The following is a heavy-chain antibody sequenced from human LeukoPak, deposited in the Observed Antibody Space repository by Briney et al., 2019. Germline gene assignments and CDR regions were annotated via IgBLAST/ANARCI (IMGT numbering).Heavy chain of an antibody. J-gene: IGHJ3*02. Sequence: GASVKVSCKASGYTFTGYYMHWVRQAPGQGLEWMGWINPNSGGTNYAQKFQGRVTMTRDTSISTAYMELSSLRSDDAAVYYCARVRDGYNDAFDIWGQGTMVTVSS. CDR1: GYTFTGYY. CDR2: INPNSGGT. V-gene: IGHV1-2*02. CDR3: ARVRDGYNDAFDI. D-gene: IGHD5-24*01.